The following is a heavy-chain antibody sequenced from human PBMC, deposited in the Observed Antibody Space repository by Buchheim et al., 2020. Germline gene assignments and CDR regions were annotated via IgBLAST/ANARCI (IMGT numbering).Heavy chain of an antibody. CDR3: AKNYYDSGGYYDYIDY. Sequence: EVQLLESGGTLVQPGGSLRLSRAASGFTFSSYAMIWVRQAPGKGLEWVSTISVSGGTTHYADSVKGRFTISRDKSKNTLYLQMNSVRAEDTAVYYCAKNYYDSGGYYDYIDYWGQGT. V-gene: IGHV3-23*01. CDR2: ISVSGGTT. CDR1: GFTFSSYA. J-gene: IGHJ4*02. D-gene: IGHD3-22*01.